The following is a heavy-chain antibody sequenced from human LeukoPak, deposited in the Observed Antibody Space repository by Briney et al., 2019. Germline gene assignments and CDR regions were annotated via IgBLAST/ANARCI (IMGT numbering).Heavy chain of an antibody. J-gene: IGHJ3*02. CDR1: GGSISSYY. Sequence: SETLSLTCTVSGGSISSYYWSWIRQPPGKGLEWIGYIYYSGSTNYNPSLKSRVTISVDKSKNQFSLKLSSVTAADTAVYYCARDPTGGHAFDIWGQGTMVTVSS. V-gene: IGHV4-59*12. CDR2: IYYSGST. D-gene: IGHD2-8*02. CDR3: ARDPTGGHAFDI.